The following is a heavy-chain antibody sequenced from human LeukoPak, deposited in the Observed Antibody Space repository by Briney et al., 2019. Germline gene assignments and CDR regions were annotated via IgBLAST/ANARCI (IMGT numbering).Heavy chain of an antibody. CDR2: ISSDGNDK. J-gene: IGHJ4*02. CDR1: GVTFSSYG. Sequence: GGSLRLSCAASGVTFSSYGMHWLRQAPGKGLEWVALISSDGNDKLYGDSVKGRFTISRDDSKSTLYLQMNSLRAEDTAVYYCTTKVIRGNSGDDYDDWGQGTLVTVSS. D-gene: IGHD5-12*01. CDR3: TTKVIRGNSGDDYDD. V-gene: IGHV3-30*03.